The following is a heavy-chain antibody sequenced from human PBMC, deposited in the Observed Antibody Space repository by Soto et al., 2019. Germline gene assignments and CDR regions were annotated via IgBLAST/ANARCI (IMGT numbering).Heavy chain of an antibody. CDR2: ISSSGSTI. J-gene: IGHJ4*02. CDR3: ARDSNSLVYYFDY. D-gene: IGHD6-6*01. CDR1: GFTFSSYE. V-gene: IGHV3-48*03. Sequence: EVQLVESGGGLVQPGGSLRLSCAASGFTFSSYEMNWVRQAPGKGLEWVSYISSSGSTIYYADSVKGRFTISRDKAKNPLYLQMNSLRAEDTAVYYCARDSNSLVYYFDYWGQGTLVTVSS.